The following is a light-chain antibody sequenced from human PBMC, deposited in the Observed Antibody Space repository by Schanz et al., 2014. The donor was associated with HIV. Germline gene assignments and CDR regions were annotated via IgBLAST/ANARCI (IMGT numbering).Light chain of an antibody. J-gene: IGKJ1*01. CDR2: AAS. V-gene: IGKV1-9*01. CDR3: QQLNSYPRT. CDR1: QAISNY. Sequence: DIQMTQSPSSLSAGVGDRVTITCRASQAISNYLAWYQQTPGKVPKLLIYAASSLQSGVPSRFSGSGSGTEFTLTISSLQPEDFATYYCQQLNSYPRTFGQGTKVEIK.